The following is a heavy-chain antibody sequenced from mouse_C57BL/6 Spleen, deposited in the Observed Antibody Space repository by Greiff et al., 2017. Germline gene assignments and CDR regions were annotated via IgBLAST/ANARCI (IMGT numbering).Heavy chain of an antibody. CDR3: ARREDEGYFGV. Sequence: EVQLQQSGPELVKPGASVKISCKASGYSFTGYYMNWVKQSPEKSLEWIGEINPSTGGTTYNQKFKAKATLTVDKSSSTAYMQLKSLTSEDSAVYYCARREDEGYFGVWGTGTTVTVSS. J-gene: IGHJ1*03. CDR1: GYSFTGYY. V-gene: IGHV1-42*01. CDR2: INPSTGGT.